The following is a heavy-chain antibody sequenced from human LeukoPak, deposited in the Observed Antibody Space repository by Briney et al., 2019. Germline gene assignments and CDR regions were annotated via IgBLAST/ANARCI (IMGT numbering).Heavy chain of an antibody. CDR2: INSDGSST. D-gene: IGHD2-2*01. V-gene: IGHV3-74*01. Sequence: GGSLRLSCAASGFTFSNYWMHWVRQAPGKGLVWVLRINSDGSSTNYADSVKGRFTISRDNAKNTLYPQMNSLRAEDTAVYYCARGKDIVVVPAALYFDYWGQGTLVTVSS. CDR3: ARGKDIVVVPAALYFDY. J-gene: IGHJ4*02. CDR1: GFTFSNYW.